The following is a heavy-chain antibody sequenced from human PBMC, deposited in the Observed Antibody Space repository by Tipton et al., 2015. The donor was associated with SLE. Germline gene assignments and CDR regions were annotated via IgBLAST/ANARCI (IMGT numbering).Heavy chain of an antibody. CDR1: GFTFSSYA. CDR2: MSSSSRTI. V-gene: IGHV3-48*01. Sequence: SLRLSCAASGFTFSSYAMHWVRQAPGKGLEWVSYMSSSSRTIYYADSVKGRFTISRDSAKNSLCLQMNSLRVEDTAVYYCARGGDFGYWGQGTLVTVSS. J-gene: IGHJ4*02. CDR3: ARGGDFGY. D-gene: IGHD3-10*01.